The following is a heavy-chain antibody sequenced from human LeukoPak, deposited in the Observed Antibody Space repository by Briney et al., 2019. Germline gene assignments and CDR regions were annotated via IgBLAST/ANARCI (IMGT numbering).Heavy chain of an antibody. CDR3: ARGASYYYGMDV. V-gene: IGHV3-66*01. J-gene: IGHJ6*02. CDR1: GFTVSSNY. Sequence: GGSLRLSCAASGFTVSSNYMSWVRQAPGKGLEWVSVIYSGGSTYYADSVEGRFTISRDNSKNTLYLQMNSLRAEDTAVYYCARGASYYYGMDVWGQGTTVTVSS. CDR2: IYSGGST.